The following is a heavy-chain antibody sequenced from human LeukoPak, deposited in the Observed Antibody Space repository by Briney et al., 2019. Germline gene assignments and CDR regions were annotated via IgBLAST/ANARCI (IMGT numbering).Heavy chain of an antibody. CDR2: ISSNGRST. J-gene: IGHJ4*02. D-gene: IGHD5-24*01. CDR3: ARDPSVEMATVIDY. V-gene: IGHV3-64*01. Sequence: GGSLRLSCAASGFTFSTFAMHWVRQAPGKGLEYVSGISSNGRSTYYANSVKGRFTISRDNSKNTLYLQMNSLRAEDTAVYYCARDPSVEMATVIDYWGQGTLVTVSS. CDR1: GFTFSTFA.